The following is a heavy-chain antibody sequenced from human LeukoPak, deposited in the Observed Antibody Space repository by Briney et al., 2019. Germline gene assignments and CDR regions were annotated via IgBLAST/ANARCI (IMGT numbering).Heavy chain of an antibody. CDR2: INWNGGST. CDR1: GFTFDDYG. D-gene: IGHD3-3*01. V-gene: IGHV3-20*04. J-gene: IGHJ6*03. Sequence: PGGSLRLSCAASGFTFDDYGMSWVRQAPGKGLEWVSGINWNGGSTGYADSVKGRFTISRDNAKNSLYLQMNSLRAEDTALYYCARRKRFLEWLSYENYMDVWGKGTTVTVSS. CDR3: ARRKRFLEWLSYENYMDV.